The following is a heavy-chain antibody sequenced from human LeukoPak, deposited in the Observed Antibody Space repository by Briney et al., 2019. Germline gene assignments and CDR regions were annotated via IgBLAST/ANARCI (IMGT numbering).Heavy chain of an antibody. Sequence: PSETLSLTCTVSGGSISSGGYYWSWIRQHPGKGLEWIGYIYYSGSTYYNPSLKSRVTISVDTSKNQFSLKLSSVTAADTAVYYCARDRVGYYYGMDVWGQGTTVTVSS. CDR1: GGSISSGGYY. V-gene: IGHV4-31*03. J-gene: IGHJ6*02. CDR2: IYYSGST. CDR3: ARDRVGYYYGMDV.